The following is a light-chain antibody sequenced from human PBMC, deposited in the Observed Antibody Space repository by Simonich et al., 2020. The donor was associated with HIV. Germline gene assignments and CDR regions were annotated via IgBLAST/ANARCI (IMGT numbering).Light chain of an antibody. J-gene: IGKJ3*01. Sequence: DIVVTQSPLSLPVSPGEPASISCRSSQPLLHSNGHSYLDWYLQKPGQSPQLLIYLGSTRASGVPDRFSGRGSGTDFTLIISRVEAEDVGVYYCMQALTTFTFGPGTKVDIK. V-gene: IGKV2-28*01. CDR2: LGS. CDR1: QPLLHSNGHSY. CDR3: MQALTTFT.